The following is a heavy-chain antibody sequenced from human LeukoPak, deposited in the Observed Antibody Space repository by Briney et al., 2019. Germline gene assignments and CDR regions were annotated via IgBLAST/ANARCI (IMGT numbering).Heavy chain of an antibody. CDR2: INHSGST. CDR1: GGSFSGYY. CDR3: ARDLSDYYDSSGYYY. V-gene: IGHV4-34*01. Sequence: SETLSLTCAVYGGSFSGYYWSWIRQPPGKGLEWIGEINHSGSTNYNPSLKSRVTISVDTSKNQFSLKLSSVTAADTAVYYCARDLSDYYDSSGYYYWGQGTLVTVSS. D-gene: IGHD3-22*01. J-gene: IGHJ4*02.